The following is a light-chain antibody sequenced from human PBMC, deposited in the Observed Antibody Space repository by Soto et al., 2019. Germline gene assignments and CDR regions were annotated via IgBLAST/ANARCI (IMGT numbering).Light chain of an antibody. CDR3: SSYTSSSPLEV. Sequence: QSALTQPASVSGSPGQSITISCTGTSSDVGGYNYVSWYQQHPGKAPKLMIYNVSNRPSGVSNRLSGSKSGNTASLSISGLQAEDEADYCCSSYTSSSPLEVFGGGTKLTVL. V-gene: IGLV2-14*01. CDR1: SSDVGGYNY. CDR2: NVS. J-gene: IGLJ2*01.